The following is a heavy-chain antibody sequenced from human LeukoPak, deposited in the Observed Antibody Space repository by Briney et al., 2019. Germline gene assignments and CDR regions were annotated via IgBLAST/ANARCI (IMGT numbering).Heavy chain of an antibody. Sequence: PSETLSLTCTVSGGSISSGSYYWSWIRQPAGKGLEWIGRIYTSGSTNYNPSLKSRVTISVDTSKNQFSLKLSSVTAADTAVYYCARGSTVTTSPFDYWGQGTLVTVSS. CDR2: IYTSGST. D-gene: IGHD4-17*01. J-gene: IGHJ4*02. CDR3: ARGSTVTTSPFDY. V-gene: IGHV4-61*02. CDR1: GGSISSGSYY.